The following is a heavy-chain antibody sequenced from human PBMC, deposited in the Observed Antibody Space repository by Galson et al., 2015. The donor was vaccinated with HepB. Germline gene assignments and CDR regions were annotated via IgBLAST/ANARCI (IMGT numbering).Heavy chain of an antibody. Sequence: SVKVSCKASGYTFSSYSITWVRQAPGQGLEWMGIINPSGGSTSYAQKFQGRVTMTRDTSTSTVYMELSSLRSEDTAVYYCARDSYVWAFDIWGQGTMVTVSS. V-gene: IGHV1-46*01. CDR2: INPSGGST. J-gene: IGHJ3*02. CDR3: ARDSYVWAFDI. CDR1: GYTFSSYS. D-gene: IGHD3-16*01.